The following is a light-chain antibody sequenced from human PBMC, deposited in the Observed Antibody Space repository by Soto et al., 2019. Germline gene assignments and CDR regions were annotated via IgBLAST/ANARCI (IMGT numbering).Light chain of an antibody. CDR2: KAS. V-gene: IGKV1-5*03. CDR3: LQYNVYPLT. CDR1: QNINRW. Sequence: DIQMTQSPSTLSASVGDRVTITCRASQNINRWLAWYQQRPGKAPNLLIHKASTLEAGVPSRFSGSASGTEFTLTISSLQPDDFAAYCCLQYNVYPLTFGGGTKVEIK. J-gene: IGKJ4*01.